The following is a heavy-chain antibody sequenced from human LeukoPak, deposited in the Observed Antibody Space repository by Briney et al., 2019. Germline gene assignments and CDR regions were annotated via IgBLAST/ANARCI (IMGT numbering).Heavy chain of an antibody. CDR1: GFTFSAYA. CDR3: ARGMY. Sequence: GGSLRLSCAASGFTFSAYAMSWVRQAPGKGLEWVANIKQDGSEKYYVDSVKGRFTISRDNAKNSLYLQMNSLRAEDTVVYYCARGMYWGQGTLVTVSS. J-gene: IGHJ4*02. V-gene: IGHV3-7*01. CDR2: IKQDGSEK.